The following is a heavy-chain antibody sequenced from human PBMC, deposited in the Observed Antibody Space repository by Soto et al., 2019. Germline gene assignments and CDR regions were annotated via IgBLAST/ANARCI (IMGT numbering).Heavy chain of an antibody. CDR2: ISAYNGNT. CDR3: ARRAPRYVYGDGINYYYYYYMDV. Sequence: QVQLVQSGAEVKKPGASVKVSCKASGYTFTSYGISWVRQAPGQGLEWMGWISAYNGNTNYAQKLQGRVTMTTDTSTSTAYMELRSLRSDDTAVYYCARRAPRYVYGDGINYYYYYYMDVWGKGTRSPSP. J-gene: IGHJ6*03. CDR1: GYTFTSYG. D-gene: IGHD4-17*01. V-gene: IGHV1-18*01.